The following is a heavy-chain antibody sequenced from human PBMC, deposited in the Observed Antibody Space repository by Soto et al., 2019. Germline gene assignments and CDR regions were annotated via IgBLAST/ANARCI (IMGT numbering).Heavy chain of an antibody. CDR1: GYSFTNYW. CDR3: ARPTTASLYFDY. Sequence: GESLKISCKVSGYSFTNYWIGWVRQLPGKGLEWMGTIYPGDSDTKYSQSFRGQVTISADNSISTAYLQWSSLKASDTAVYYCARPTTASLYFDYWGQGTLVT. D-gene: IGHD5-12*01. V-gene: IGHV5-51*01. CDR2: IYPGDSDT. J-gene: IGHJ4*02.